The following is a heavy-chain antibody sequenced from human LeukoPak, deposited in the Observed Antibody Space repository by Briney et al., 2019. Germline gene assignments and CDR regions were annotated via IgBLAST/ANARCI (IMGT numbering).Heavy chain of an antibody. CDR3: ARDKATVTPEGAWFDP. CDR2: IIPILGTA. Sequence: ASVKVSCKASGGTFSSYAISWVRQAPGQGLEWMGRIIPILGTANYAQKFQGRVTITTDESTSTAYMELSSLRSEDTAVYYCARDKATVTPEGAWFDPWGQGTLVTVSS. D-gene: IGHD4-17*01. J-gene: IGHJ5*02. CDR1: GGTFSSYA. V-gene: IGHV1-69*11.